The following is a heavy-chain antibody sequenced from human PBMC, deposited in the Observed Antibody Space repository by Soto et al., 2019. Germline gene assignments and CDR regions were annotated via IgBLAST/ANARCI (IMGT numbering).Heavy chain of an antibody. CDR2: INHSGRS. J-gene: IGHJ3*01. D-gene: IGHD1-26*01. CDR1: VGPSRGSS. V-gene: IGHV4-34*01. CDR3: ARARAFMSRNALDL. Sequence: QLRRPRRGAGLLRPSETMSLTCVVSVGPSRGSSWSWIGQSPGQGLEWIGEINHSGRSNSNPSLKSRVTITVYMSKTQFSLNLTLVTAADAAVYYCARARAFMSRNALDLWGQGTRVIVSS.